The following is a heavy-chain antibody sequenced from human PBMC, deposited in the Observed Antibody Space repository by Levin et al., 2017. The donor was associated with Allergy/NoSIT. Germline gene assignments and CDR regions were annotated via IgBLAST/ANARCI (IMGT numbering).Heavy chain of an antibody. D-gene: IGHD2-15*01. Sequence: SVKVSCKASGGTFSSYAISWVRQAPGQGLEWMGGIIPIFGTANYAQKFQGRVTITADESTSTAYMELSSLRSEDTAVYYCAREPYCSGGSCYSREVGNDYDYDGMDGWGQGTTVTVSS. CDR3: AREPYCSGGSCYSREVGNDYDYDGMDG. J-gene: IGHJ6*02. CDR1: GGTFSSYA. V-gene: IGHV1-69*13. CDR2: IIPIFGTA.